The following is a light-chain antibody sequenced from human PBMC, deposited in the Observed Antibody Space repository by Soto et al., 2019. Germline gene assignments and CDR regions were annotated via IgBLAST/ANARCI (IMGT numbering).Light chain of an antibody. CDR1: QAISSY. V-gene: IGKV1D-8*01. Sequence: VIWMTQSPSFVSASTGDRVTISCRVRQAISSYLVWYRQKPGKAPELLIYAASTLQNGVPSRFSGSGSGTEFTLTISGLQSEDSATYFCQQYYSFPWTFGQGTKMEIK. CDR2: AAS. J-gene: IGKJ1*01. CDR3: QQYYSFPWT.